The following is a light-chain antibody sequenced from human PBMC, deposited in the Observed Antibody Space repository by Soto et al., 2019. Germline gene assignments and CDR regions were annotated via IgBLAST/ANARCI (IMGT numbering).Light chain of an antibody. V-gene: IGKV1-27*01. CDR1: QGISYF. J-gene: IGKJ1*01. CDR3: QKYNSAPWT. CDR2: AAS. Sequence: DIQMTQSPSSLSASVGDRVTITCRASQGISYFLAWYHQKPGKVPKLLIYAASTLQSGVPSRFSGSGSGTDFTLTISSLQPEDVATYYCQKYNSAPWTFGQGTKVEIK.